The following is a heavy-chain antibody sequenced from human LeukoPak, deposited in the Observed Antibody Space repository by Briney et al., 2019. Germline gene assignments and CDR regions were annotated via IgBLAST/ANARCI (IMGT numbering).Heavy chain of an antibody. Sequence: GGSLRLSCAASGFTFSSYAMSWVRQAPGKGLEWVAVISYDGSNKYYADSVKGRFTISRDNSKNTLYLEMNSLRAEDTAVYYCAKDRGRGYCSSTSCSNWFDPWGQGTLVTVSS. CDR1: GFTFSSYA. CDR3: AKDRGRGYCSSTSCSNWFDP. CDR2: ISYDGSNK. D-gene: IGHD2-2*01. V-gene: IGHV3-30*18. J-gene: IGHJ5*02.